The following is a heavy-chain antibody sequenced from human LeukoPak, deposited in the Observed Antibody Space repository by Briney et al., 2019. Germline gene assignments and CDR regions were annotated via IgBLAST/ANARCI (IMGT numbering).Heavy chain of an antibody. Sequence: GGSLRLSCAASGFTFSSYWMSWVRQAPGKGLEWVANIKQDGSEKYYVDSVKGRFTISRDNAKNSLYLQMNSLRAEDTAVYYCARENYLMGATDYFDDWGQGTLVTVSS. V-gene: IGHV3-7*01. D-gene: IGHD1-26*01. CDR1: GFTFSSYW. CDR3: ARENYLMGATDYFDD. CDR2: IKQDGSEK. J-gene: IGHJ4*02.